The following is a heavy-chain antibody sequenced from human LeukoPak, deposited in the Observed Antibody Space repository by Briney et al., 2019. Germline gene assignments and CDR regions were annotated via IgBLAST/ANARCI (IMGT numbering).Heavy chain of an antibody. V-gene: IGHV3-48*04. D-gene: IGHD3-3*01. J-gene: IGHJ4*02. Sequence: GGSLRLSCAASGFSFSSYWMSWVRQAPGKGLEWVSYISSSGSTIYYADSVKGRFTISRDNSKNILFLQMSSLRVEDTAIYYCAKDSRLLRGVVTTAFDSWGQGTLVTVSS. CDR3: AKDSRLLRGVVTTAFDS. CDR2: ISSSGSTI. CDR1: GFSFSSYW.